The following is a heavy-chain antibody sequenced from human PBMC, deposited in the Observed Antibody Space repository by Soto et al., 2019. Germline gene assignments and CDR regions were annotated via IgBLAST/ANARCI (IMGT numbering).Heavy chain of an antibody. D-gene: IGHD2-15*01. J-gene: IGHJ6*02. CDR1: GGSFSGYY. V-gene: IGHV4-34*01. CDR2: INHSGST. CDR3: ARVGAVVVVPWDYYYGMDV. Sequence: SETLSLTCAVYGGSFSGYYWSWIRQPPGKGLEWIGEINHSGSTNYNPSLKSRVTISVDTSKNQFSLKLSSVTAADTAVYYCARVGAVVVVPWDYYYGMDVWGQGTTVTVSS.